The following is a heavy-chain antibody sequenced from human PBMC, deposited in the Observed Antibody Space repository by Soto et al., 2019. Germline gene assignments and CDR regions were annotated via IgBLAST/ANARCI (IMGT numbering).Heavy chain of an antibody. CDR3: ARGKGLTVSSTNY. D-gene: IGHD2-2*01. J-gene: IGHJ4*02. CDR1: GFTFNNYA. Sequence: GGSLRLSCAASGFTFNNYAMNWVRQAPGKGLEWVSGIIGDGSTTYYADSVKGRFTISRDNSKNTLFLQMNSLRAEDTAVYYCARGKGLTVSSTNYWGQGALVTVSS. V-gene: IGHV3-23*01. CDR2: IIGDGSTT.